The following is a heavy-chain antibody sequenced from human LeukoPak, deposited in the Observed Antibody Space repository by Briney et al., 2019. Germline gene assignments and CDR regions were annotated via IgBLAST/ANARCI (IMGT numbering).Heavy chain of an antibody. V-gene: IGHV3-30-3*01. Sequence: GRSLRLSCAASGFTFSSYAMHWVRQAPGKGLEWVAVISYDGSNKYYADSVKGRFTISRDNAKNSLYLQMNSLRAEDTAAYYCARDYYDSSGYYSDGMDVWGQGTTVTVSS. CDR2: ISYDGSNK. CDR1: GFTFSSYA. CDR3: ARDYYDSSGYYSDGMDV. J-gene: IGHJ6*02. D-gene: IGHD3-22*01.